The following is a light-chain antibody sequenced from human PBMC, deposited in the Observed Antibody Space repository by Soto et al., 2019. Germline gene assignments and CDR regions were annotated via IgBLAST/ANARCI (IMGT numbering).Light chain of an antibody. J-gene: IGKJ3*01. CDR1: QTISSN. Sequence: DIVMTQSPATLSLSPGERATLSCRASQTISSNLAWYQQKPGQTPRLLIYGASTRAAGIPARCSGSGSGTDFTLTITSLQYEDVAVYYCHQYNNWPPFTFGPGTKVDIK. CDR2: GAS. V-gene: IGKV3-15*01. CDR3: HQYNNWPPFT.